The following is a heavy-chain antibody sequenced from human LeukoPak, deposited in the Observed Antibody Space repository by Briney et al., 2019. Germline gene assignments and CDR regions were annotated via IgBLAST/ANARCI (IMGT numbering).Heavy chain of an antibody. J-gene: IGHJ4*02. CDR1: GGTFSSYA. D-gene: IGHD5-24*01. CDR2: IIPIFGTA. Sequence: SVKVSCKASGGTFSSYAISWVRQAPGQGLEWMGGIIPIFGTANYAQKFQGRVTITADESTSTAYMEPSSLRSEDTAVYYCARGGDGYXXDYFDYWGQXXLXTVSS. CDR3: ARGGDGYXXDYFDY. V-gene: IGHV1-69*13.